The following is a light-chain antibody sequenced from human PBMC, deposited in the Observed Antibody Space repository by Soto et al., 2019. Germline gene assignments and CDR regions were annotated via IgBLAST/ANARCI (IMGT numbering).Light chain of an antibody. V-gene: IGKV3-20*01. CDR1: QSVSSY. Sequence: EIVMTHSPGTLSLSPGERATLSCSASQSVSSYLAWYQQKPGQAPRLLIHSASSRATGIPDRFSGGGSGTDFTLTISRLEPEDFAVYYCQQFSSYPLTFGGGTKV. J-gene: IGKJ4*01. CDR3: QQFSSYPLT. CDR2: SAS.